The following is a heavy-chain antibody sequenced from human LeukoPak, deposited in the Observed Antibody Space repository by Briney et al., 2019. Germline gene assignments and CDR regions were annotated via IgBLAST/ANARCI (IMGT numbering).Heavy chain of an antibody. CDR2: ISSSRGNTI. V-gene: IGHV3-48*04. CDR3: ARGHSSSWYYSSY. D-gene: IGHD6-13*01. Sequence: GGSLRLSCAASGFTCSSYAMNWVRQAPGKGLEWISYISSSRGNTIYYADSVRGRFTISRDDAKNSLYLQMNSLRAEDTAVYYCARGHSSSWYYSSYWGQGTLVTVSS. CDR1: GFTCSSYA. J-gene: IGHJ4*02.